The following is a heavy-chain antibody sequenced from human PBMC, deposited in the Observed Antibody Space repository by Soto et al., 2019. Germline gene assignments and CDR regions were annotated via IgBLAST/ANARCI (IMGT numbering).Heavy chain of an antibody. Sequence: EVQLVESGGGLVQPGGSLRLSCAASGFTFSSYWMHWVRQAPGKGLVWVSRINSDGSSTSYADSVKGRFTISRDNAKNTLYLQMNSLRAEDAAVYYCARRMTTANYYYYYGMDVWGQGTTVTVSS. CDR2: INSDGSST. J-gene: IGHJ6*02. CDR3: ARRMTTANYYYYYGMDV. CDR1: GFTFSSYW. V-gene: IGHV3-74*01. D-gene: IGHD4-4*01.